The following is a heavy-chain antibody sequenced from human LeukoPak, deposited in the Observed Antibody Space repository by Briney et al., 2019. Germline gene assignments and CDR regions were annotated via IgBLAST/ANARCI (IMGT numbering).Heavy chain of an antibody. V-gene: IGHV4-59*01. D-gene: IGHD3-10*01. CDR2: IYYSGST. Sequence: SETLSPTCTVSGGSISSYYWSWIRQPPGKGLEWIGYIYYSGSTNYNPSLKSRVTISVDTSKNQFSLKLSSVTAADTAVYYCARVRPLTNYYYYMDVWGKGTTVTVSS. CDR1: GGSISSYY. J-gene: IGHJ6*03. CDR3: ARVRPLTNYYYYMDV.